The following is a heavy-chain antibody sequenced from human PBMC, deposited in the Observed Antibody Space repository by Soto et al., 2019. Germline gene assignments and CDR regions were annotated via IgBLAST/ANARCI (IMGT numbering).Heavy chain of an antibody. CDR1: GGTFSSYA. Sequence: SVKVSCKASGGTFSSYAISWVRQAPGQGLEWMGGIIPIFGTANYAQKFQGRVTITADESTSTAYMELSSLRSEDTAVYYCARAEYYYGSGCTVNRPYYYDGMDFWGRGTTVLGSS. D-gene: IGHD3-10*01. CDR3: ARAEYYYGSGCTVNRPYYYDGMDF. CDR2: IIPIFGTA. V-gene: IGHV1-69*13. J-gene: IGHJ6*02.